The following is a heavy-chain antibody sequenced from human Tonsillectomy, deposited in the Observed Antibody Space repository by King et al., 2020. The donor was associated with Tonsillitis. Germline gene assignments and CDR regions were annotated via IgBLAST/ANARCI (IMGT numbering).Heavy chain of an antibody. D-gene: IGHD3-22*01. CDR3: AREGWDYYDSSGYPNAFDI. Sequence: QLVQSGGGVVQPGRSLRLSCAASGFTFSSYAMHWVRQAPGKGLEWVAVISYDGSNKYYADSVKGRFTISRDNSKNTLYLQMNSLRTEDTAVYYCAREGWDYYDSSGYPNAFDIWGQGTMVTVSS. V-gene: IGHV3-30*04. J-gene: IGHJ3*02. CDR1: GFTFSSYA. CDR2: ISYDGSNK.